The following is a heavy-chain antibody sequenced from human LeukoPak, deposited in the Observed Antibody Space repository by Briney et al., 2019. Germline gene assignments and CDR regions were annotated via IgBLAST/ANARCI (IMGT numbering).Heavy chain of an antibody. D-gene: IGHD3-10*01. CDR3: ARGRLRVRGVIGIFDY. CDR2: INPSGGST. V-gene: IGHV1-46*01. Sequence: GASVKVSCEASGYTFTSYYMHWVRQAPGQGLEWMGIINPSGGSTSYAQKFQGRVTMTRDTSTSTVYMELSSLRSEDTAVYYCARGRLRVRGVIGIFDYWGQGTLVTVSS. CDR1: GYTFTSYY. J-gene: IGHJ4*02.